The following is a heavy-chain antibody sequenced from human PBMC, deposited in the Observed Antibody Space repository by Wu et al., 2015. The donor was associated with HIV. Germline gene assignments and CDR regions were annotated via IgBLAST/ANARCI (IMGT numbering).Heavy chain of an antibody. CDR1: GNTLTSYA. CDR3: ARDAGYYYYGLDV. Sequence: VQLVQSGAEVKKPGSSVRVSCKVSGNTLTSYAISWVRQAPGQGLEWMGGINPVFGAADYAQTFRSRVTITADESTSTAYMELTGLRSDDTAVYFCARDAGYYYYGLDVWGQGTTVTVSS. J-gene: IGHJ6*02. CDR2: INPVFGAA. V-gene: IGHV1-69*13.